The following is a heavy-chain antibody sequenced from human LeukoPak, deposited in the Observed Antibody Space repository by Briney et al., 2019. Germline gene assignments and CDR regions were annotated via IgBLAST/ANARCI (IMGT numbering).Heavy chain of an antibody. D-gene: IGHD4-17*01. CDR1: GGSISSYY. Sequence: SETLSLTCTVSGGSISSYYWSWIRQPAGKGLEWIGRIYTSENPNYNPSLKSRVTMSVDTSKNQFSLKLSSVTAADTAVYYCARDLYGDYGTFRRFGRFDPWGQGTLVTVSS. CDR3: ARDLYGDYGTFRRFGRFDP. J-gene: IGHJ5*02. V-gene: IGHV4-4*07. CDR2: IYTSENP.